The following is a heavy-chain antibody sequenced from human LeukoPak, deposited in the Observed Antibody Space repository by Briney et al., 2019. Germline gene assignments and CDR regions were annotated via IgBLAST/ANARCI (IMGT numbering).Heavy chain of an antibody. J-gene: IGHJ6*02. D-gene: IGHD5-12*01. V-gene: IGHV1-69*02. CDR1: GGTFSCYT. CDR2: IIPILGIA. Sequence: ASVKVSCKASGGTFSCYTISWVRQAPGQGLEWMGRIIPILGIADYAQKFQGRVTITADKSTSTAYMELSSLRSEDTAVYYCASKRVATITDYYYGMDVWGQGTTVTVSS. CDR3: ASKRVATITDYYYGMDV.